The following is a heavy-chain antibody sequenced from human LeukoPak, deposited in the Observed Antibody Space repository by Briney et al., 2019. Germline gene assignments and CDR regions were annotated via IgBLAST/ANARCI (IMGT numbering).Heavy chain of an antibody. D-gene: IGHD2-21*01. CDR3: VRDIQWRFDP. CDR2: ISTNKGNT. Sequence: ASVKVSCKASGYIFTTYGISWVRQAPGQGLEWMGWISTNKGNTNYAQRLQGRVTMTADTSTSTAYMELRSLRTDDTAIYYCVRDIQWRFDPWGQGTLVTVSS. CDR1: GYIFTTYG. V-gene: IGHV1-18*01. J-gene: IGHJ5*02.